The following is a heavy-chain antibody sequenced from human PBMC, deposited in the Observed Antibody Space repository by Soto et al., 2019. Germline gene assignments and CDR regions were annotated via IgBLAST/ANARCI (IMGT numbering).Heavy chain of an antibody. CDR2: IIPIFGTA. J-gene: IGHJ6*02. CDR1: GGTFSSYA. Sequence: ASVKVSCKASGGTFSSYAISWVRQAPGQGLEWMGGIIPIFGTANYAQKFQGRVTITADESTSTAYMELSSLRSEDTAVYYCARGLYSSSATIFNYYYYGMDVWGQGTTVTVSS. CDR3: ARGLYSSSATIFNYYYYGMDV. V-gene: IGHV1-69*13. D-gene: IGHD6-6*01.